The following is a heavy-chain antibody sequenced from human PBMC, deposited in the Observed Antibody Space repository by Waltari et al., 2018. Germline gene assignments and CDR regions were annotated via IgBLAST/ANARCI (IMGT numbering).Heavy chain of an antibody. CDR3: ARIARLNAFDI. CDR2: ISSSSSTI. J-gene: IGHJ3*02. Sequence: EVQLVESGGGLVQPGGSLRLSCAASGFTFSSYSMNWVRQAPGKGLEWVSYISSSSSTIYYADAVKGRFTISRDNAKNSLYLQRNSLRAEDTAVYYCARIARLNAFDIWGQGTMVTVSS. CDR1: GFTFSSYS. V-gene: IGHV3-48*01. D-gene: IGHD6-25*01.